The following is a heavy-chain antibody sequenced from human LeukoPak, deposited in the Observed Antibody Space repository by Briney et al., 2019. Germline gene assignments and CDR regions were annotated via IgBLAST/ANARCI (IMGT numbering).Heavy chain of an antibody. Sequence: SETLSLTCTVSGGSINTNFWNWIRQPAGKGLEWIGRISASGRTDFSPSLKSRVTMSVDSSKNQFSLTLSSVTAADTAVYYCARPAEMAGIDAFDTWGQGTMVTVSS. CDR3: ARPAEMAGIDAFDT. D-gene: IGHD5-24*01. CDR1: GGSINTNF. V-gene: IGHV4-4*07. J-gene: IGHJ3*02. CDR2: ISASGRT.